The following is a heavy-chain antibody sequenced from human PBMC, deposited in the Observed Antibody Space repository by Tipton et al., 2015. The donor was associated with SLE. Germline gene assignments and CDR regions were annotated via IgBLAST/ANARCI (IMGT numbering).Heavy chain of an antibody. CDR1: AGSFGGYY. J-gene: IGHJ4*02. CDR2: IYYSGST. CDR3: ASPSSGSYISFDY. V-gene: IGHV4-59*08. D-gene: IGHD3-10*01. Sequence: TLSITCAVYAGSFGGYYWSWIRQSPGKGLEWIGYIYYSGSTNYNPSLKSRVTISVDTSKNQFSLKLSSVTAADTAVYYCASPSSGSYISFDYWGQGTLVTVSS.